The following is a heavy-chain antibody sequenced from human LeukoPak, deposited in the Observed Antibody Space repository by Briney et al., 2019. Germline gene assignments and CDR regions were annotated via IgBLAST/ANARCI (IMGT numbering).Heavy chain of an antibody. D-gene: IGHD4-23*01. J-gene: IGHJ4*02. V-gene: IGHV3-64*01. CDR3: ARGGPGGNSGHGGY. Sequence: GGSPRLSCAASGFTFSRYTMHWVRQTPGKGLEYVSAISGNGGDTYYANSVKGRFTISRDNSKNTLFLQMGSLRAEDMAVYYCARGGPGGNSGHGGYWGQGTLVTVSS. CDR1: GFTFSRYT. CDR2: ISGNGGDT.